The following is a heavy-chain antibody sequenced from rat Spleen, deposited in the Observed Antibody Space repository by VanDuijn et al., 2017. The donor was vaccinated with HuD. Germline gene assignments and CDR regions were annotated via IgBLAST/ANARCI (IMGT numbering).Heavy chain of an antibody. CDR2: INTGGGNT. D-gene: IGHD5-1*01. Sequence: EVQLVESGGGLVQPGRSMKLSCAASGFTFTNYYMAWVRQAPTRGLEWVASINTGGGNTYYRGSVKGRFTIPRDNAKSTQYLQMDSLRSEDTATYYCATDHWELWWYFDFWGPGTMVTVSS. CDR3: ATDHWELWWYFDF. J-gene: IGHJ1*01. CDR1: GFTFTNYY. V-gene: IGHV5-25*01.